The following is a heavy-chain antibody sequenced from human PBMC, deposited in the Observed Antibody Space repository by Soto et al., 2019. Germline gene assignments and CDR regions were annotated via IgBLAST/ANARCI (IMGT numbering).Heavy chain of an antibody. CDR3: AKDGGPVYCNSPGCSAKHFDY. J-gene: IGHJ4*02. Sequence: QVQLVESGGGVVQPGRSLRLSCAASGFTFSNYAMHWVRQAPGKGLEWLAIISYDGDNEYYADSVRGRFTISRDNSKNALYLQTNNLIHEETAGYYCAKDGGPVYCNSPGCSAKHFDYWGQGTLVTVSS. CDR2: ISYDGDNE. CDR1: GFTFSNYA. D-gene: IGHD2-2*01. V-gene: IGHV3-30*18.